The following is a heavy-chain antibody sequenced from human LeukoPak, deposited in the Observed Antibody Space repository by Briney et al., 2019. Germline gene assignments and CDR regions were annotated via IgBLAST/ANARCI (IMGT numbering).Heavy chain of an antibody. CDR2: IYYSGNT. CDR1: GGSISIYY. D-gene: IGHD1-1*01. CDR3: ARHSTGGTPFNWFDS. Sequence: PSETLSLTCTVSGGSISIYYWTWIRQPPGKGLEWIGYIYYSGNTNYNPSLKSRVTMSVGTSKNQFSLKLNSVTAADTAVYYCARHSTGGTPFNWFDSWGQGALVTVSS. V-gene: IGHV4-59*08. J-gene: IGHJ5*01.